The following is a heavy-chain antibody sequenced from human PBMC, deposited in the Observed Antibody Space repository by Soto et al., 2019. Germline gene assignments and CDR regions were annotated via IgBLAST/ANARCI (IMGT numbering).Heavy chain of an antibody. CDR1: GFTFNYYG. J-gene: IGHJ5*01. Sequence: GGSLRLSCAASGFTFNYYGMQWVRQAPGKGLEWVAFISYDDSNKHYTDSVKGRFTISRDNSKNTLYLQMNSLRAEDTAVYYCAKDLPSLYIEARPRDWFYPRAQRTLVPVS. CDR3: AKDLPSLYIEARPRDWFYP. CDR2: ISYDDSNK. V-gene: IGHV3-30*02. D-gene: IGHD6-6*01.